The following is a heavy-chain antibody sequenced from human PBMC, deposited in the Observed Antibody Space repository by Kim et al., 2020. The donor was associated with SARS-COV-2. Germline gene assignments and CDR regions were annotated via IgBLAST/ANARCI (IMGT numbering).Heavy chain of an antibody. CDR2: T. V-gene: IGHV4-31*02. J-gene: IGHJ4*02. CDR3: ARWSTVTTFDY. D-gene: IGHD4-17*01. Sequence: TYYNPSLKSRVTISVDTSKNQFSLKLSSVTAADTAVYYCARWSTVTTFDYWGQGTLVTVSS.